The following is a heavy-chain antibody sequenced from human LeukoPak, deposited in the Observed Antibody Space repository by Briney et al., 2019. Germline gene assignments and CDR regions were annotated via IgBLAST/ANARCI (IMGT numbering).Heavy chain of an antibody. CDR3: ASGYGNGDNGFDM. CDR2: ISANNGNT. CDR1: GYTFATYG. D-gene: IGHD5-18*01. Sequence: ASVKVSCKASGYTFATYGIIWVRQAPGQGLEWMGWISANNGNTNYTQKVQGRVTMTTDTSTSTAYLELRSLRSDDTAVYYCASGYGNGDNGFDMWGQGTMVIVSS. V-gene: IGHV1-18*01. J-gene: IGHJ3*02.